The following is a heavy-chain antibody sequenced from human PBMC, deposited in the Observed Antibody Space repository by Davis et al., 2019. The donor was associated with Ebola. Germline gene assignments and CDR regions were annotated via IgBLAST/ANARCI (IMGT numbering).Heavy chain of an antibody. CDR1: GYTFTGYY. CDR3: ARAPTWSQINYYCFDY. CDR2: INPNSGST. Sequence: ASVKVSCKASGYTFTGYYMHWVRQAPGQGLEWMGWINPNSGSTTYAQKFQGRVTMTRDTSTRTVYMELSSLRSEDTAVYYCARAPTWSQINYYCFDYWGQGTLVTASS. D-gene: IGHD3-10*01. J-gene: IGHJ4*02. V-gene: IGHV1-2*02.